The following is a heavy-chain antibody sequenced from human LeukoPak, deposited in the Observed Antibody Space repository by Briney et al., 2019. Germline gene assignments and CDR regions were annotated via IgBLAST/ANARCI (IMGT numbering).Heavy chain of an antibody. CDR1: GFTFINYG. Sequence: SGGSLRFSCAASGFTFINYGMYWVRQAPGKGLEWVATVWYDGNNKYYADSVRGRFTISRDNSKNMVFLHMNSLRVEDTAIYYCARDPDRSGFDFWGQGTLLTVSS. CDR2: VWYDGNNK. D-gene: IGHD1-14*01. V-gene: IGHV3-33*07. J-gene: IGHJ4*02. CDR3: ARDPDRSGFDF.